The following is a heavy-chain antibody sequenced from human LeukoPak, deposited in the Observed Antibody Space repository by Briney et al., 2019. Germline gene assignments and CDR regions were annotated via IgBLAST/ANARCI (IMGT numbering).Heavy chain of an antibody. V-gene: IGHV1-46*01. CDR2: INPSGGST. CDR3: AREEGAVAGDFDY. D-gene: IGHD6-19*01. CDR1: GYTFTSYY. Sequence: ASVNVSFTASGYTFTSYYMHWVRQTPGQGLEWMGIINPSGGSTSYAQKFQGRVTMTRDTSTSTVYMELSSLRSEDTAVYYCAREEGAVAGDFDYWGQGTLVTVSS. J-gene: IGHJ4*02.